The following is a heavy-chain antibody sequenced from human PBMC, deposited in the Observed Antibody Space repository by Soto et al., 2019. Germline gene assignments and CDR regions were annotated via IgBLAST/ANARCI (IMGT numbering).Heavy chain of an antibody. CDR3: ANVGPPEYRIRCYGSRDY. D-gene: IGHD6-6*01. Sequence: QVQLVESGGGVVQPGRSLRLSCAASGFTFSSYGMHWVRQAPGKGMEWVSIISYDGSNKHYADSVKSRFTISRDNSKNTLYLLMNNLTAEDTAMYYCANVGPPEYRIRCYGSRDYWGQGTLVTVSS. CDR2: ISYDGSNK. CDR1: GFTFSSYG. J-gene: IGHJ4*02. V-gene: IGHV3-30*18.